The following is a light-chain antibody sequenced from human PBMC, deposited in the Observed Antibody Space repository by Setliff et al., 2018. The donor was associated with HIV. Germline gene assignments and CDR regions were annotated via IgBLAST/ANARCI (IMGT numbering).Light chain of an antibody. CDR3: CSYARGSTYV. V-gene: IGLV2-14*03. Sequence: QSVLTQPASVSGSPGQSITISCTGTYSDIGRYNYVSWYQQYPGKGPTLVIFDVSERPSGVSNRFSGSKSGSTASLIISGLQPDDEADYYCCSYARGSTYVFGSGTKVTVL. CDR2: DVS. J-gene: IGLJ1*01. CDR1: YSDIGRYNY.